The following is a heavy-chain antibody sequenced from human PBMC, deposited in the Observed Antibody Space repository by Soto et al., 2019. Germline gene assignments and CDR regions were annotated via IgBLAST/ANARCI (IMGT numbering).Heavy chain of an antibody. V-gene: IGHV3-30-3*01. Sequence: GGTLRLSCAASGFTFSIYAIEWFRQAPGTGQERMAGISSDGSNKYSADSVKGRFTISRDNSKTTLYQQMNNLRDEDTAVYYCVKEANPFINALVVLIFDDWGQGTQVTVSS. CDR3: VKEANPFINALVVLIFDD. CDR2: ISSDGSNK. J-gene: IGHJ4*02. D-gene: IGHD3-22*01. CDR1: GFTFSIYA.